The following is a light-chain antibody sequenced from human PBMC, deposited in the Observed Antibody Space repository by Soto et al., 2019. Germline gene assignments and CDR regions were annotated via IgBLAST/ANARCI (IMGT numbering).Light chain of an antibody. Sequence: IQLTQSPSSLSASVGDRVTITCRASQGIGSYLAWYQQKPGEAPKLLIFAASTLQSGVPSRFSGSGSGTDFTLTISSLQAEDFATYYCPQHNSYPLTFGGGTKVDIK. CDR3: PQHNSYPLT. CDR1: QGIGSY. CDR2: AAS. J-gene: IGKJ4*01. V-gene: IGKV1-9*01.